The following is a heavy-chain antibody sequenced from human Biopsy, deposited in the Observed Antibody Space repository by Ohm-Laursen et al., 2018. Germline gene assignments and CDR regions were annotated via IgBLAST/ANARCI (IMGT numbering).Heavy chain of an antibody. CDR3: ASPTFYASGYIDVGYGY. D-gene: IGHD5-12*01. V-gene: IGHV3-48*04. CDR1: GFTFSSYG. Sequence: SLRLSCSASGFTFSSYGMSWVRQAPGKGLEWVSYISRENIVYYADSVKGRFIISWDNAKNSVHLQMSSLRAEDTAVYFCASPTFYASGYIDVGYGYWGQGTLVTVSS. CDR2: ISRENIV. J-gene: IGHJ4*02.